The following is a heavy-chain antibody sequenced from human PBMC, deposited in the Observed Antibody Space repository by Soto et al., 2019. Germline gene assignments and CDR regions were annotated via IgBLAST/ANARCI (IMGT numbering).Heavy chain of an antibody. J-gene: IGHJ4*02. D-gene: IGHD6-6*01. V-gene: IGHV5-51*01. CDR2: INPRDSDT. CDR3: PRHGCSSSDY. CDR1: GYSFTTYW. Sequence: PGESLKISCKGSGYSFTTYWIGWVRQMPGKGLEWMGIINPRDSDTRYSPSFQGQVTISADKSINTAYLQWSSLKASDTAMYYCPRHGCSSSDYWGQGTLVTVSS.